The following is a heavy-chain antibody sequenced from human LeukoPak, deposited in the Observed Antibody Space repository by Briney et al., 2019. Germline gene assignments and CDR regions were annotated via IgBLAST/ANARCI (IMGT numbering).Heavy chain of an antibody. CDR1: GFTFSDYY. J-gene: IGHJ6*03. CDR3: ARDLGVGYYYYMDV. Sequence: TGGSLRLSCAASGFTFSDYYVSWIRQAPGKGLEWVSYISSSGSTKYYADSVKGRFTISRDNAKNSLYLQMNSLRAEDTAVYYCARDLGVGYYYYMDVWGKGTTVTVSS. D-gene: IGHD3-10*01. CDR2: ISSSGSTK. V-gene: IGHV3-11*04.